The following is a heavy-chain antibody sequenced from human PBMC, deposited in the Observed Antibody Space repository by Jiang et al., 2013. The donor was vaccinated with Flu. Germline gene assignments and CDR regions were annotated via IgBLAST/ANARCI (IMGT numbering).Heavy chain of an antibody. D-gene: IGHD3-10*01. J-gene: IGHJ1*01. Sequence: QLLESGGGLVQPGGSLRLSCAASGFTFSSFAMSWVRQAPGKGLEWVSAISGSGGSTYYADSVKGRFTISRDNSKNTLYLKMNSLRAEDTAVYYCAKDWGKAITMVRVGYFQHWGQGTLVTVSS. CDR1: GFTFSSFA. CDR2: ISGSGGST. CDR3: AKDWGKAITMVRVGYFQH. V-gene: IGHV3-23*01.